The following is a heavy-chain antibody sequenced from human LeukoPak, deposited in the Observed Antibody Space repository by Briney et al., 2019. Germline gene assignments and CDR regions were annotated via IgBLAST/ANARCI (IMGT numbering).Heavy chain of an antibody. Sequence: GGSLRLSCAASGFTFSSHPMHWVRQAPGKGLEWVAVISYDGSNKYYADSVKGRFTISRDNSKNTLYLQMNSLRAEDTAVYYCARDPDIVAFFDYWGQGTLVTVSS. CDR2: ISYDGSNK. CDR1: GFTFSSHP. CDR3: ARDPDIVAFFDY. D-gene: IGHD5-12*01. J-gene: IGHJ4*02. V-gene: IGHV3-30*04.